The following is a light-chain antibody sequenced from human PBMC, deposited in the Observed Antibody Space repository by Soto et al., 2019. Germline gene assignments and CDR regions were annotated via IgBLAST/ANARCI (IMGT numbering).Light chain of an antibody. CDR1: SSDVGAYDY. CDR3: SSYTSSSTRV. V-gene: IGLV2-14*03. CDR2: EVS. Sequence: QPALTQPASVSGSPGESITISCTGTSSDVGAYDYVSWYQQHPDKAPKLIIYEVSHRPSGVSNRFSGSKSVNTATLTISGLQAEDEADYYCSSYTSSSTRVFGTGTKLTVL. J-gene: IGLJ1*01.